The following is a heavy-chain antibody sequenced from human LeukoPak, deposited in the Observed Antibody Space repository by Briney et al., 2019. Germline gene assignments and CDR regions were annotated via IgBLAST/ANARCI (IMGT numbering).Heavy chain of an antibody. V-gene: IGHV4-34*01. CDR1: GGSFSGYY. Sequence: SETLSLTRAVYGGSFSGYYWSWIRQPPGKGLEWIGEINHSGSTNYNPSLKSRVTISADTSKNQFSLKLSSVTAADTAVYYCARGPIFYDYVWGSYRYNWFDPWGQGTLVTVSS. CDR3: ARGPIFYDYVWGSYRYNWFDP. CDR2: INHSGST. D-gene: IGHD3-16*02. J-gene: IGHJ5*02.